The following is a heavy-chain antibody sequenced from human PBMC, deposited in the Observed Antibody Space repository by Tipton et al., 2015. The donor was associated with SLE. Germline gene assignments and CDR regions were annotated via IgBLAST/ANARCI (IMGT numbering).Heavy chain of an antibody. Sequence: TLSLTCIVTGASLSSSSSYWGWIRQSPGKGLDWIAFISNSGSTYYNPSLKSRLTLSVDTSKNHFSLKLSSVTAADTAVYYCARGVGATPWFDPWGQGTLVTVSS. J-gene: IGHJ5*02. CDR3: ARGVGATPWFDP. V-gene: IGHV4-39*07. CDR2: ISNSGST. D-gene: IGHD1-26*01. CDR1: GASLSSSSSY.